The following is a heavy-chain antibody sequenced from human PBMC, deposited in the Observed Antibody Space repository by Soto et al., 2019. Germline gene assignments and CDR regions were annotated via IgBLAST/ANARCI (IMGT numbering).Heavy chain of an antibody. CDR3: ARDLDPSYDSSGYYDY. V-gene: IGHV1-3*01. Sequence: GXSVKVSCKASGYTFTSYAMHWVRQAPVQRLEWMGWINAGNGNTKYSQKFQGRVTITWDTSASTAYMELSSLRSEDTAVYYCARDLDPSYDSSGYYDYWGQGTLVTVSS. D-gene: IGHD3-22*01. CDR1: GYTFTSYA. CDR2: INAGNGNT. J-gene: IGHJ4*02.